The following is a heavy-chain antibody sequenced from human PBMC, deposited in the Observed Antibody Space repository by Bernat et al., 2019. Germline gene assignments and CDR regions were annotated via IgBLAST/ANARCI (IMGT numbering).Heavy chain of an antibody. Sequence: EVQLVESGGGLVQPGGSLRLSCAASGFTFSFYWMSWVRQAPGKGLEWLANIKQDGSEKYYVDSVKGRFTISRDNAKNSLYLQMNSLRAEDSAVYYCARDCPQSYYGSDYWGQGTLVTVSS. CDR2: IKQDGSEK. D-gene: IGHD1-26*01. CDR1: GFTFSFYW. J-gene: IGHJ4*02. V-gene: IGHV3-7*03. CDR3: ARDCPQSYYGSDY.